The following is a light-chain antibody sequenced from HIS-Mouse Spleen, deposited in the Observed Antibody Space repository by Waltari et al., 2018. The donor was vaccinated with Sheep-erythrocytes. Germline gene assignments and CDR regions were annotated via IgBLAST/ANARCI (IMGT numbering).Light chain of an antibody. CDR3: EAWDDGLSGNWV. CDR1: SSNIGSNY. V-gene: IGLV1-47*01. Sequence: QSVLTQPPSASGTPGQRVTISCSGSSSNIGSNYVYWYQQLPGTAPKLLNYRNNPRPHVVPDRISGSKCGTSASLAISGLRSEDEADYYCEAWDDGLSGNWVFGGGTKLTVL. CDR2: RNN. J-gene: IGLJ3*02.